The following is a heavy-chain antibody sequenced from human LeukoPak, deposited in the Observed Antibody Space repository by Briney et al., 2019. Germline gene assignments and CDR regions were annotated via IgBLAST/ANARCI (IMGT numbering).Heavy chain of an antibody. CDR2: IIPIFGTA. Sequence: SVKVSCKASGGTFSSYAISWVRQAPGQGLEWMGGIIPIFGTANYAQKFQGRVTITADESTSTTYMELSSLRSEDTAVCYCATLGYDFWSGYYIWFDPWGQGTLVTVSS. CDR1: GGTFSSYA. J-gene: IGHJ5*02. D-gene: IGHD3-3*01. V-gene: IGHV1-69*13. CDR3: ATLGYDFWSGYYIWFDP.